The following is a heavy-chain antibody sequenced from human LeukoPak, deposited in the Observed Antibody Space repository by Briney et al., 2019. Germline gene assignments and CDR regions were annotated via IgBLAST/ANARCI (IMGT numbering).Heavy chain of an antibody. Sequence: SETLSLTCIVSGASVSTGDYYWSWIRQPPGKRPEWIACVHYSDGATYNPSLQSRVTISIDRSKNQLSLRLMSVTAADTAVYYCARGTYDFWSGYYPIDYWGQGTLVTVSS. J-gene: IGHJ4*02. V-gene: IGHV4-61*08. D-gene: IGHD3-3*01. CDR2: VHYSDGA. CDR1: GASVSTGDYY. CDR3: ARGTYDFWSGYYPIDY.